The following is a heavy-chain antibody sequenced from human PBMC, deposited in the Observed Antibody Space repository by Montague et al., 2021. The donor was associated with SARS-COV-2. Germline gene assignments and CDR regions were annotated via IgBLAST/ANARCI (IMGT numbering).Heavy chain of an antibody. Sequence: TLSLTCTVSGDSITSGGYFWNWIRQHPGKGLEYIGSISYSGSTYYNPSLTSRVSISMDTSKNAFSLSLHSVTAADTAVCFCAASGRGGYSNPFHHCGRGSLVTVSS. CDR1: GDSITSGGYF. CDR2: ISYSGST. J-gene: IGHJ4*02. CDR3: AASGRGGYSNPFHH. D-gene: IGHD4-11*01. V-gene: IGHV4-31*03.